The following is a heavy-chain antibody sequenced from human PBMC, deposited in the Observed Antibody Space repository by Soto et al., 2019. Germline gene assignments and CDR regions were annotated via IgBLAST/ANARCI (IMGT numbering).Heavy chain of an antibody. CDR2: IIPIFGTA. CDR1: GGTFSSYA. J-gene: IGHJ6*02. D-gene: IGHD2-2*01. Sequence: QVQLVQSGAEVKKPGSSVKVSCKASGGTFSSYAISWVRQAPGQGLEWMGGIIPIFGTANYAQKFQGRVTRTADESTSTAYMELSSLRSEDTAVYYCATRYCSSTSCYSERGYYYYGMDVWGQGTTVTVSS. CDR3: ATRYCSSTSCYSERGYYYYGMDV. V-gene: IGHV1-69*01.